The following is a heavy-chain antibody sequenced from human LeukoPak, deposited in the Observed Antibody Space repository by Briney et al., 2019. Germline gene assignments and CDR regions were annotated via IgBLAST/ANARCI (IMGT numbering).Heavy chain of an antibody. V-gene: IGHV1-69*13. Sequence: SVKVSCKASGDTFSSSAITWVRQAPGQGLEWMGGIIPIFDTPNYAQNFQGRVTITADESTNTAYMELSSLRSEDTAVYYCARISLTGYAPISGYFDYWGQGTLVTVSS. CDR3: ARISLTGYAPISGYFDY. CDR2: IIPIFDTP. D-gene: IGHD3-9*01. CDR1: GDTFSSSA. J-gene: IGHJ4*02.